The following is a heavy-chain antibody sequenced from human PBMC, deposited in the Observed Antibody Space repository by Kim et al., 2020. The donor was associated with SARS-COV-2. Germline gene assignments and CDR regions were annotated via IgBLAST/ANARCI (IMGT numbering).Heavy chain of an antibody. V-gene: IGHV4-30-4*01. CDR1: GGSISSGDYY. CDR2: IYYSGST. D-gene: IGHD5-12*01. J-gene: IGHJ4*02. Sequence: SETLSLTCTVSGGSISSGDYYWSWIRQPPGKGLEWIGYIYYSGSTYYNPSLKSRVTISVDTSKNQFSLKLSSVTAADTAVYYCARRIVATITFDYWGQGTLVTVSS. CDR3: ARRIVATITFDY.